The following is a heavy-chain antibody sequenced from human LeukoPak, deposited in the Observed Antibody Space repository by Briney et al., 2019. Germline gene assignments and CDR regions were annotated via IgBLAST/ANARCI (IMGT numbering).Heavy chain of an antibody. CDR1: GGSISSYY. D-gene: IGHD3-22*01. CDR3: ARGVYDSSGYYSPPGY. V-gene: IGHV4-59*01. J-gene: IGHJ4*02. Sequence: SETLSLTCTVSGGSISSYYWSWIRQPPGKGLEWIGYIYYSGSTNYNPSLKSRVTISVDTSKNQFSLKLSSVTAADTAVYYCARGVYDSSGYYSPPGYWGQGTLVTVSS. CDR2: IYYSGST.